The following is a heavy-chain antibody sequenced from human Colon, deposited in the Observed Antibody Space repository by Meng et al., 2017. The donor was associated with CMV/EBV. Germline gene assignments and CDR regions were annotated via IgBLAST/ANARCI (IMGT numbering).Heavy chain of an antibody. D-gene: IGHD3-16*01. J-gene: IGHJ4*02. CDR3: ARDDPGDPLDF. V-gene: IGHV1-18*01. CDR2: IRGHNGDT. CDR1: GYTFRSYA. Sequence: QVQLLQSGTEVKKPGASVKVSCKASGYTFRSYAISWVRQAPGQGLEWMGYIRGHNGDTSYAQKDQGRLTLTTDAARNTAYMELTSLTHDDTAVYYCARDDPGDPLDFWGQGTLVTVSS.